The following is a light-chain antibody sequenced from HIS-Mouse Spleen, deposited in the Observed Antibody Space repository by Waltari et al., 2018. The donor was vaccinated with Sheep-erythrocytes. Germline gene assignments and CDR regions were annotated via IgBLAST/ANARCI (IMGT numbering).Light chain of an antibody. Sequence: SYELTQPPSVSVSPGQTASITCPGDKLGDKYACWYQQKPGHSPVLVIYQDSKRPSGIPERFSGSNSGNTATLTISGTQAMDEADYYCQAWDGSTVVFGGGTKLTVL. CDR3: QAWDGSTVV. J-gene: IGLJ2*01. CDR2: QDS. CDR1: KLGDKY. V-gene: IGLV3-1*01.